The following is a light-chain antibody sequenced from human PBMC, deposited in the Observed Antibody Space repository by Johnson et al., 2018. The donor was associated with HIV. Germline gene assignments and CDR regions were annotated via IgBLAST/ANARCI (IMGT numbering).Light chain of an antibody. V-gene: IGLV1-51*01. J-gene: IGLJ1*01. CDR2: DNN. CDR3: GTWDSSLSAYV. CDR1: SSTIGTNY. Sequence: QSALTQPPSVSAAPGQKVTISCSGSSSTIGTNYVSWYQQLPGTAPKLLIYDNNKRPSGIPDRFSGSKSGTSATLGITGLQTGDEADYYCGTWDSSLSAYVFGTGTKVTVV.